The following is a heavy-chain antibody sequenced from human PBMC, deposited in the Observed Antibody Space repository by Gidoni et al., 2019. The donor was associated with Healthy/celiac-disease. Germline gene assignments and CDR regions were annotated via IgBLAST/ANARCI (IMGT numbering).Heavy chain of an antibody. CDR1: GGSISSSNW. J-gene: IGHJ4*02. CDR2: IYQRGST. Sequence: QVQLQESGPGLVKPSGPLSLTCAVSGGSISSSNWWSWVRQPPGKGLEWIGEIYQRGSTNYNPSLKSRVTISVDKSKNLFSLKLSSVTAADTAVYYCASTTRPGIAAAGSFDYWGQGTLVTVSS. CDR3: ASTTRPGIAAAGSFDY. D-gene: IGHD6-13*01. V-gene: IGHV4-4*02.